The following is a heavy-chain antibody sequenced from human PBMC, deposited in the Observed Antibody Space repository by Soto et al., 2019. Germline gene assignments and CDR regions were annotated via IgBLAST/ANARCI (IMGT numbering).Heavy chain of an antibody. CDR2: INAGNGNT. CDR3: AREYYYGSGSYSPFDY. Sequence: SVKFSCKASGYTFTSYPLHWVRQAPGQRLEWMGWINAGNGNTKYSQKFQGRVTITRDTSASTAYMELSSLRSEDTAVYYCAREYYYGSGSYSPFDYWGQGTLVTVSS. D-gene: IGHD3-10*01. CDR1: GYTFTSYP. V-gene: IGHV1-3*01. J-gene: IGHJ4*02.